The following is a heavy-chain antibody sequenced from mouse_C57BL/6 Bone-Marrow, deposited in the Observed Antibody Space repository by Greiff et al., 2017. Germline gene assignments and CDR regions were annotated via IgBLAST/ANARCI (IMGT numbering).Heavy chain of an antibody. J-gene: IGHJ3*01. CDR2: ISYDGSN. CDR3: AIDSWFAY. CDR1: GYSITSGYY. V-gene: IGHV3-6*01. Sequence: EVKLMESGPGLVKPSQSLSLTCSVTGYSITSGYYWNWIRQFPGNKLEWMGYISYDGSNNYNPSLKNRISITRDTSKNQFFLKLNSVTTEDTATYYCAIDSWFAYWGQGTLVTVSA.